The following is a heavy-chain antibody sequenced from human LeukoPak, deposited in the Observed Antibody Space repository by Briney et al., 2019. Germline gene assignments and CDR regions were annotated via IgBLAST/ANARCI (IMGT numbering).Heavy chain of an antibody. V-gene: IGHV4-59*08. CDR3: ARLQDDRTDKPIDY. J-gene: IGHJ4*02. CDR2: IYYSGST. D-gene: IGHD1-1*01. Sequence: SETLSLTCTVSGASISSYYWSWIRQPPGKGLEWIGYIYYSGSTNYNPSLKSRVTISVDTSKNQFSLKLSSVTAADTAVYYCARLQDDRTDKPIDYWGQGTLVTVSS. CDR1: GASISSYY.